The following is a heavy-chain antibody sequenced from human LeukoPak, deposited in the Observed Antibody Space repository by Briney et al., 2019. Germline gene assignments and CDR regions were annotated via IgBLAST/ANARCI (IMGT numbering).Heavy chain of an antibody. CDR2: IYYSGST. CDR1: GGSISSSSYY. Sequence: SETLSLTCAVYGGSISSSSYYWGWIRQPPGKGLEWIGSIYYSGSTYYNPSLKSRVTISVDTSKNQFSLKLSSVTAADTAVYYCARAGKLAVAGTFDYWGQGTLVTVSS. J-gene: IGHJ4*02. V-gene: IGHV4-39*07. CDR3: ARAGKLAVAGTFDY. D-gene: IGHD6-19*01.